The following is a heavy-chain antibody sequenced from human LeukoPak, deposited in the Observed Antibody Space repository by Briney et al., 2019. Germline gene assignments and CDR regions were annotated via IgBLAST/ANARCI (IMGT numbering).Heavy chain of an antibody. Sequence: SVNVSCMASGYTFTGHYMQWVRQAPGHGLEWIGWINPNSGGTNYAQKFQGRVTMTWDTSISTAYMELSSLRSDDTAVYYCTSDTYYYDSTGLGHWFDPWGQGTLVTVSS. D-gene: IGHD3-22*01. J-gene: IGHJ5*02. CDR1: GYTFTGHY. CDR2: INPNSGGT. CDR3: TSDTYYYDSTGLGHWFDP. V-gene: IGHV1-2*02.